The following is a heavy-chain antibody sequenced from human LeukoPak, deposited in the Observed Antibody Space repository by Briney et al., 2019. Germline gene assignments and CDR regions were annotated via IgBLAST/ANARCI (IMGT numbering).Heavy chain of an antibody. D-gene: IGHD2-15*01. CDR2: ISHDGSYK. Sequence: GRSLRLSCAASGFTFSSYGMHWVRQAPGKGLEWVAVISHDGSYKYYEDSVKGRFTISRDNSKNTLYLQMNSLRAEDMAVYYCAKDKILGRYCSGGSCSGFDYWGQGTLVTVSS. CDR1: GFTFSSYG. V-gene: IGHV3-30*18. J-gene: IGHJ4*02. CDR3: AKDKILGRYCSGGSCSGFDY.